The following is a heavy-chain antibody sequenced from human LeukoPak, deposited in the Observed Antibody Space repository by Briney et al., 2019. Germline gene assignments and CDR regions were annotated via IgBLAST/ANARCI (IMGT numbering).Heavy chain of an antibody. D-gene: IGHD7-27*01. CDR3: ARLEGPTGGYFDY. CDR1: GYSISSGYY. CDR2: IYHSGST. Sequence: SETLPLTCAVSGYSISSGYYWGWIRQPPGKGLEWIGSIYHSGSTYYNPSLKSRVTISVDTSKNQFSLKLSSVTAADTAVYYCARLEGPTGGYFDYWGQGTLVTVSS. V-gene: IGHV4-38-2*01. J-gene: IGHJ4*02.